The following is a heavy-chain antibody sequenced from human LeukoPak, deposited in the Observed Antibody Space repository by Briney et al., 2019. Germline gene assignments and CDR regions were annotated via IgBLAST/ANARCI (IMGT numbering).Heavy chain of an antibody. Sequence: PGRSLRLSCAASGFTFSSYSMNWVRQAPGKGLEWVSSISSSSSYIYYADSVKGRFTISRDNSKKTLYLQMNSLRAEDTAVYYCAKDWNYRDPAGLFDYWGQGTLVTVSS. J-gene: IGHJ4*02. CDR2: ISSSSSYI. CDR3: AKDWNYRDPAGLFDY. D-gene: IGHD1-7*01. CDR1: GFTFSSYS. V-gene: IGHV3-21*01.